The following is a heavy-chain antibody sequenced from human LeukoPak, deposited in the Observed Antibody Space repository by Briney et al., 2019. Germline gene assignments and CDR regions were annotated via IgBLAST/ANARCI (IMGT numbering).Heavy chain of an antibody. CDR3: AKVPYSYDSSGYHDY. CDR2: TSGSGGST. Sequence: PGGSLRLSCAASGFTFSSYAMSWVRQAPGKGLEWVSATSGSGGSTYYADSVKGRFTISRDNSKNTLYLQMNSLRAEDTAVYYCAKVPYSYDSSGYHDYWGQGTLVTVSS. CDR1: GFTFSSYA. J-gene: IGHJ4*02. V-gene: IGHV3-23*01. D-gene: IGHD3-22*01.